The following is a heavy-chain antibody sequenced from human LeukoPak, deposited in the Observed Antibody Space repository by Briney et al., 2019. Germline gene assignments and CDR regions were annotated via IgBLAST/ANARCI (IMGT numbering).Heavy chain of an antibody. CDR1: GFTFSSYA. CDR3: ARREYTAFDY. Sequence: GGSLRLSCAASGFTFSSYAMHWVRQAPGKGLEWVAVISYDGSNKYYADSVKGRFTISRDNAKNSLYLQMNSLRAEDTALYYCARREYTAFDYWGQGTLVTVSS. V-gene: IGHV3-30-3*01. J-gene: IGHJ4*02. D-gene: IGHD6-6*01. CDR2: ISYDGSNK.